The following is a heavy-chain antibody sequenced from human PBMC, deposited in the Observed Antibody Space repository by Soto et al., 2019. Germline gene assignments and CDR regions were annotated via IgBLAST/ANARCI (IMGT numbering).Heavy chain of an antibody. CDR2: INHSGST. D-gene: IGHD3-10*01. CDR3: ARGSATYYYGSGSYYWAY. CDR1: GGSFSGYY. V-gene: IGHV4-34*01. J-gene: IGHJ4*02. Sequence: PSETLSLTCAVYGGSFSGYYWSWIRQPPGKGLEWIGEINHSGSTNYNPSLKSRVTISVDTSKNQFSLKLSSVTAADTAVYYCARGSATYYYGSGSYYWAYWGQGTLVTVSS.